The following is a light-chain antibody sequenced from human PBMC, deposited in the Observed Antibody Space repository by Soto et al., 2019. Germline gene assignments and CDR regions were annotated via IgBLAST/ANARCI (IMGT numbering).Light chain of an antibody. CDR1: HNVNEY. CDR2: DAS. Sequence: EVVLTQSPATLSLSPGERATLSCRASHNVNEYLAWYQQKPGQAPRLLIYDASKRATGLPARFSGSGSGTDFTLTISSLEAEDSAVYYCQQRSDWPPFTFGQGTKVEIK. J-gene: IGKJ2*01. V-gene: IGKV3-11*01. CDR3: QQRSDWPPFT.